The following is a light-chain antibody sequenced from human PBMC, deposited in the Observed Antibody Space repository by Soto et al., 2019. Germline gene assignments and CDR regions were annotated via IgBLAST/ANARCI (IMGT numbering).Light chain of an antibody. Sequence: DIQMTQSPSSVSASVGDRVTITCRASQGISRWLAWYQQKPGKAPKLQIYAASSLQSEIPSRLRSSGSGTDVTITMSSLQFVDFATYYCKQANSLPLTFGGGTKVEIK. V-gene: IGKV1-12*01. J-gene: IGKJ4*01. CDR3: KQANSLPLT. CDR1: QGISRW. CDR2: AAS.